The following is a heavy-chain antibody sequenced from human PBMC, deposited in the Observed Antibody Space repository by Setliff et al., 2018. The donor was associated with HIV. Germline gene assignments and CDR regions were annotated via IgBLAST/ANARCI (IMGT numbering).Heavy chain of an antibody. Sequence: SETLSLTCSVSGGSISSGGYYWSWIRQQPGKGLEWIGYIYYSGSTYYNPSLKSRVTISVDTSKNQFSLKLSSVTAADTAVYYCARGYPVSYYYYMDVWGKGTTVTVSS. J-gene: IGHJ6*03. CDR2: IYYSGST. D-gene: IGHD3-16*02. CDR1: GGSISSGGYY. CDR3: ARGYPVSYYYYMDV. V-gene: IGHV4-31*03.